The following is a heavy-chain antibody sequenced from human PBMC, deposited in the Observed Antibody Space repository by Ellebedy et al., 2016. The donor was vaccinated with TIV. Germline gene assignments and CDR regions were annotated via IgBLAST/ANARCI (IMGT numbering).Heavy chain of an antibody. CDR2: ISSSSITK. J-gene: IGHJ4*02. Sequence: GESLKISCAASGFTFSSYEMNWVRQAPGKGLEWVSYISSSSITKNYSDSVKGRFTISRDNAKNSLYLQMNSLRAEDTAVYYCARARSSSWIDNWGQGTLVTVSS. CDR1: GFTFSSYE. V-gene: IGHV3-48*03. D-gene: IGHD6-13*01. CDR3: ARARSSSWIDN.